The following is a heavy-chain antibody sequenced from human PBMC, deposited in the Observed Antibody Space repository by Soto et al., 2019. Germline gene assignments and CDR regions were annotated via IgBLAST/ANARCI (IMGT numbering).Heavy chain of an antibody. J-gene: IGHJ6*03. D-gene: IGHD4-17*01. Sequence: GESLKISCKGSGYSFTSYWIAWVRQMPGKGLEWMGIISPTDSDTRYSPSFRGQVTISADKSISTAYLQWSSLEASDTAIYYCARRMTTDYYYHYYMDVWGKGTTVTVSS. CDR2: ISPTDSDT. V-gene: IGHV5-51*01. CDR1: GYSFTSYW. CDR3: ARRMTTDYYYHYYMDV.